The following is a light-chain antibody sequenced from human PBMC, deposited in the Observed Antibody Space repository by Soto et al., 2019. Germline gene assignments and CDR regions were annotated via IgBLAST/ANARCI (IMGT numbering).Light chain of an antibody. CDR1: QSISSW. V-gene: IGKV1-5*03. CDR2: KAS. J-gene: IGKJ4*01. Sequence: DIQMTQSPSTLSASVGDRVTITCRASQSISSWLAWYQQKPGKAPKLLIYKASSLERGVPSRFSGSGSGTEFTVTISSLQPDDFATYYCQQYNSYPSFGGGTKVEIK. CDR3: QQYNSYPS.